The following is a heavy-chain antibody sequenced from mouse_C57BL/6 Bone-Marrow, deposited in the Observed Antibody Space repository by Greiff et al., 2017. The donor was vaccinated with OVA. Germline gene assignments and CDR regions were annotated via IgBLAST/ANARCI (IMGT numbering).Heavy chain of an antibody. CDR2: IYPRSGNT. CDR3: ARGNYYGSFDY. V-gene: IGHV1-81*01. CDR1: GYTFTSYG. Sequence: ESGAELARPGASVKLSCKASGYTFTSYGISWVKQRTGQGLEWIGEIYPRSGNTYYNEKFKGKATLTADKSSSTAYMELRSLTSEDSAVYFCARGNYYGSFDYWGQGTTLTVSS. D-gene: IGHD1-1*01. J-gene: IGHJ2*01.